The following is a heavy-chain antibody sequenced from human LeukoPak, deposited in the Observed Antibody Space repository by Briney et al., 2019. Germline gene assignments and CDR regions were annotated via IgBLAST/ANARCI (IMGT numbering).Heavy chain of an antibody. V-gene: IGHV3-7*01. CDR2: IKQDGSDK. D-gene: IGHD6-13*01. CDR1: GFTFSSYW. J-gene: IGHJ4*02. Sequence: GGSLRLSCEVSGFTFSSYWMNWVRQAPGKGLEWVANIKQDGSDKYYVDSVKGRSTISRDNAKNSLYLQMNSLRAEDTAVYYCAIIPRAAAGPSARSPFHYWGQGTLVTVSS. CDR3: AIIPRAAAGPSARSPFHY.